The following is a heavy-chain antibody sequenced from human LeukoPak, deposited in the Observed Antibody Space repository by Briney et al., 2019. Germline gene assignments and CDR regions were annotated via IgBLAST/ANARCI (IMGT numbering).Heavy chain of an antibody. CDR2: IWYDGSNK. CDR1: GFTFSSYG. J-gene: IGHJ4*02. D-gene: IGHD4-23*01. V-gene: IGHV3-33*01. CDR3: ARDSLYGGDLGDFDY. Sequence: GGSLRLSCAASGFTFSSYGMHWVRRAPGKGLEWVAVIWYDGSNKYYADSVKGRFTISRDNSKNTLYLQMNSLRAEDTAVYYCARDSLYGGDLGDFDYWGQGTLVTASS.